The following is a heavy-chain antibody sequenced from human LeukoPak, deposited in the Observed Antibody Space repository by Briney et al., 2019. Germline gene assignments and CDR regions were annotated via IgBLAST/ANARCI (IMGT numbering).Heavy chain of an antibody. CDR2: IYYSGST. Sequence: SETLSLTCTVSHGSINSYYWSRIRQPPGKGLEWIGYIYYSGSTNYNPSPKSRVTISLDTSKHQLSLKLSSVTAADTAVYFCARSGYFDGSGLDHWGQGTLVTVSS. D-gene: IGHD3-22*01. V-gene: IGHV4-59*01. J-gene: IGHJ4*02. CDR1: HGSINSYY. CDR3: ARSGYFDGSGLDH.